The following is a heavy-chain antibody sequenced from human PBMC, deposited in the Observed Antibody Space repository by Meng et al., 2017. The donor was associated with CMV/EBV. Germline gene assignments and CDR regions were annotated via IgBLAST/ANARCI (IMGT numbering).Heavy chain of an antibody. D-gene: IGHD6-13*01. Sequence: SVKVSCKASGGTFSSYAISWVRQAPGQGLEWMGGIIPIFGTANYAQKFQGRVTITTDESTSTAYMELSSLRSEDTAVYYCARGRRGGSAAGTYMYYYYGMDVWGQGTTVTVSS. CDR2: IIPIFGTA. V-gene: IGHV1-69*05. J-gene: IGHJ6*02. CDR3: ARGRRGGSAAGTYMYYYYGMDV. CDR1: GGTFSSYA.